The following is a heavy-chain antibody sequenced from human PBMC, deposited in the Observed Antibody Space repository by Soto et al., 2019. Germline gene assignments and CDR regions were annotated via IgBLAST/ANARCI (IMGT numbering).Heavy chain of an antibody. Sequence: ASVKVSCKASGGTFSSYAISWVRQAPGQGLEWMGGIIPIFGTANYAQKFQGRVTITADESTSTAYMELSSLRSEDTAVYYCASHRSNWFDPWSQGTLVTVSS. J-gene: IGHJ5*02. CDR3: ASHRSNWFDP. CDR1: GGTFSSYA. CDR2: IIPIFGTA. V-gene: IGHV1-69*13.